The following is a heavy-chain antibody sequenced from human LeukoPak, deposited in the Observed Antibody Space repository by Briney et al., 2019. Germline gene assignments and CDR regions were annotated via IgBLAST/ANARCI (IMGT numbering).Heavy chain of an antibody. CDR1: GYSFSSYW. Sequence: GESLKISWTGSGYSFSSYWISRVRQMPGKRLEWMGRIDTSDYSTDYSPSFEGHITVSIDKSISTAYLEWSSLKASDTAMIYCARNLGGYDSGTDSCGQGTLVTVSS. D-gene: IGHD5-12*01. CDR2: IDTSDYST. V-gene: IGHV5-10-1*01. CDR3: ARNLGGYDSGTDS. J-gene: IGHJ4*02.